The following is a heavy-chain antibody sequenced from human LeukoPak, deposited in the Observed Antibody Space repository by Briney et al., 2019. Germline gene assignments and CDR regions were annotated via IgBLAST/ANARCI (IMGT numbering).Heavy chain of an antibody. V-gene: IGHV1-69*04. Sequence: SVKVSCKASGYTFTSYGISWVRQAPRQGLEWMGRIIPILGIANYAQKFQGRVTITADKSTSTAYMELSSLRSEDTAVYYCARSDPYYDSSGYYGDYWGQGTLVTVSS. CDR3: ARSDPYYDSSGYYGDY. D-gene: IGHD3-22*01. CDR1: GYTFTSYG. CDR2: IIPILGIA. J-gene: IGHJ4*02.